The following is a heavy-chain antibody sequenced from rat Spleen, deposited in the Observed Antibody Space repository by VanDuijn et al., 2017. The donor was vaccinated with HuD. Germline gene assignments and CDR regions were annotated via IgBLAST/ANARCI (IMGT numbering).Heavy chain of an antibody. J-gene: IGHJ2*01. CDR1: GFTFSSFP. CDR2: ISTSGGST. CDR3: ARENFGTTFAH. D-gene: IGHD1-10*01. V-gene: IGHV5-46*01. Sequence: EVQLVESDGGLVQPGRSLRLSCAASGFTFSSFPMAWVRQAPTKGLEWVATISTSGGSTYYRDSVKGRFTVSRNNAESTIYLQMNSLRSEDTATYYCARENFGTTFAHWGQGVMVTVSS.